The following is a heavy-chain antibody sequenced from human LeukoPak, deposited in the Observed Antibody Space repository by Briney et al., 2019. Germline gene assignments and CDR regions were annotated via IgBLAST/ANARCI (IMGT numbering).Heavy chain of an antibody. CDR2: ISGSGGST. Sequence: GGSLRLSCAASGFTFSSYAMSWVRQAPGKGREGVSAISGSGGSTYYADSVKGRFTISRDNSKNTLYLQMNSLRAEDTAVYYCAKARYDSSGYYFDYWGQGTLVTVSS. CDR1: GFTFSSYA. D-gene: IGHD3-22*01. J-gene: IGHJ4*02. CDR3: AKARYDSSGYYFDY. V-gene: IGHV3-23*01.